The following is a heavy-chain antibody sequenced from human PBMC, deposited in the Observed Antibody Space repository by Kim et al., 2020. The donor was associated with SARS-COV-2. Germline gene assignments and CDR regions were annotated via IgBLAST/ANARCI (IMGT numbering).Heavy chain of an antibody. J-gene: IGHJ4*02. CDR3: AREADYDFWSGYPNFDY. D-gene: IGHD3-3*01. V-gene: IGHV4-4*06. Sequence: LERRFTMSVDTSKNQFSLKLSSVTAADTAVYYCAREADYDFWSGYPNFDYWGQGTLVTVSS.